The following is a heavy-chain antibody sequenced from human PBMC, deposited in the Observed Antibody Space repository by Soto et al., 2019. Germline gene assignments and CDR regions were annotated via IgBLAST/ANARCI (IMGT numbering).Heavy chain of an antibody. J-gene: IGHJ5*02. Sequence: ASVKVSCKASGYTFTSYAMHWVRLAPGQRLEWMGWINAGNGNTKYSQKFQGRVTITRDTSASTAYMELSSLRSEDTAVYYCARDGNRVTIFGVVINWFDPWGQGTLVTVSS. CDR2: INAGNGNT. D-gene: IGHD3-3*01. CDR1: GYTFTSYA. CDR3: ARDGNRVTIFGVVINWFDP. V-gene: IGHV1-3*01.